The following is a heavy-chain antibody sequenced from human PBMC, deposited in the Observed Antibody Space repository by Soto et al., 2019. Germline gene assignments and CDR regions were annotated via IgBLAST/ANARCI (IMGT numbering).Heavy chain of an antibody. Sequence: GGSLRLSCAASGFTFSSYAMSWVRQAPGKGLEWVSAISGSGGSTYYADSVRGRFTISRDNSKNTLYLQMNSLRAEDTAVYYCAKRTGWLQLGSGFYYYYGMDVWGQGTTVTVSS. V-gene: IGHV3-23*01. D-gene: IGHD5-12*01. CDR3: AKRTGWLQLGSGFYYYYGMDV. CDR2: ISGSGGST. J-gene: IGHJ6*02. CDR1: GFTFSSYA.